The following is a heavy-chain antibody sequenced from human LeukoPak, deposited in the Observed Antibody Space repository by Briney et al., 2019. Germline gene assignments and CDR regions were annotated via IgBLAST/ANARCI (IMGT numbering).Heavy chain of an antibody. CDR1: GFTVSSNY. CDR3: AKDTRLELLFDY. D-gene: IGHD1-7*01. Sequence: PGGSLRLSCAASGFTVSSNYMSWVRQAPGKGLEWVAFIRYDGSNKYYADSVKGRFTISRDNSKNTLYLQMNSLRAEDTAVYYCAKDTRLELLFDYWGQGTLVTVSS. V-gene: IGHV3-30*02. CDR2: IRYDGSNK. J-gene: IGHJ4*02.